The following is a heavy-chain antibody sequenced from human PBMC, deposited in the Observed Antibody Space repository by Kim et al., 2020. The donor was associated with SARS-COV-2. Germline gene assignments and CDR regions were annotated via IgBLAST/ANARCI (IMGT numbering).Heavy chain of an antibody. V-gene: IGHV4-4*02. CDR3: ARIGGQQLEQFDY. D-gene: IGHD6-13*01. CDR2: IYHSGST. CDR1: GGSISSSNW. J-gene: IGHJ4*02. Sequence: SETLSLTCAVSGGSISSSNWWSWVRQPPGKGLEWIGEIYHSGSTNYNPSLKSRVTISVDKSKNQFSLKLSSVTAADTAVYYCARIGGQQLEQFDYWGQGTLVTVSS.